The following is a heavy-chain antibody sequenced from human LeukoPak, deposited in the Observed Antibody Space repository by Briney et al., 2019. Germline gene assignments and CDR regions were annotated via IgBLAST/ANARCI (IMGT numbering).Heavy chain of an antibody. CDR2: INADSGGP. Sequence: ASVKVSCKASGYTFSGYFIHWVRQAARQRLEWMGRINADSGGPEYPPNFQGRVTMTRDTSTSTASMELSRLTSDDTAVYYCARDLSSTPNWELDYWGQGSLVTVSS. J-gene: IGHJ4*02. CDR3: ARDLSSTPNWELDY. V-gene: IGHV1-2*06. D-gene: IGHD1-26*01. CDR1: GYTFSGYF.